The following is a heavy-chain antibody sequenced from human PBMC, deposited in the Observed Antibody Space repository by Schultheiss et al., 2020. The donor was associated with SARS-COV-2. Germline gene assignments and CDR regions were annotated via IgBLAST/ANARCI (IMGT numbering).Heavy chain of an antibody. CDR1: GGSISSYY. CDR2: IYTSGST. Sequence: SQTLSLTCTVSGGSISSYYWSWIRQPAGKGLEWIGRIYTSGSTNYNPSLKSRVTISVDTSKNQFSLKLSSVTAADTAVYYCARGNIVVVVAATLYYYYGMDVWGQGTTVTVSS. CDR3: ARGNIVVVVAATLYYYYGMDV. J-gene: IGHJ6*02. D-gene: IGHD2-15*01. V-gene: IGHV4-4*07.